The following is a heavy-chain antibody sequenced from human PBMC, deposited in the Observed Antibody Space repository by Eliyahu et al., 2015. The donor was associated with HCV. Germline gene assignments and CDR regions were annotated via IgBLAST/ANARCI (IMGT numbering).Heavy chain of an antibody. Sequence: QVQLQESGPGLVRPSETLSLTCTVSGASIKGXYXTWIRQPPGKVLEWIAYIYPGGSIVYNXSLKSRVTISVDMSKDQVSLTLNSVTTADTAFYYCARLKTSSWFGGTTFYGLDVWGQGTTVTVSS. D-gene: IGHD2/OR15-2a*01. J-gene: IGHJ6*02. CDR1: GASIKGXY. CDR2: IYPGGSI. CDR3: ARLKTSSWFGGTTFYGLDV. V-gene: IGHV4-4*09.